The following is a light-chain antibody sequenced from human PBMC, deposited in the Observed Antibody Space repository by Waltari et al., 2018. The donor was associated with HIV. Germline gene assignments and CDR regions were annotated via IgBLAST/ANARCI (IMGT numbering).Light chain of an antibody. V-gene: IGLV3-1*01. CDR2: QDS. CDR1: QLGDKF. CDR3: QAWDRSVV. Sequence: SYELTQPPSVSVSPGQTASITCSGDQLGDKFVCWYQQRPGQPPVLVMYQDSKRPSGIPERFSGSNSGNTATLTITGTQSMDEADYYCQAWDRSVVFGVGTKLTVL. J-gene: IGLJ2*01.